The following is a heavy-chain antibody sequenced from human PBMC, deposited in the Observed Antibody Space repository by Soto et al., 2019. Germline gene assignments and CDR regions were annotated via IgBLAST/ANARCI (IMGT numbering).Heavy chain of an antibody. D-gene: IGHD6-13*01. CDR1: GFTFTSSA. V-gene: IGHV1-58*01. J-gene: IGHJ6*02. CDR3: AADAGAAAVRYYYYYYGMDV. CDR2: IVVGSGNT. Sequence: VKVSCKASGFTFTSSAVQWVRQARGQRLEWIGWIVVGSGNTNYAQKFQERVTITRDMSTSTAYMELSSLRSEDTAVYYCAADAGAAAVRYYYYYYGMDVWGQRTTVTVSS.